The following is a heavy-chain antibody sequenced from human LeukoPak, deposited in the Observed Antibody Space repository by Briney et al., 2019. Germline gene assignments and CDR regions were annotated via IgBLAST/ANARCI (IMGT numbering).Heavy chain of an antibody. CDR2: IYYSGST. CDR3: ARSGNYYYMDV. J-gene: IGHJ6*03. CDR1: GGSISSYY. Sequence: SETLSLTCTVSGGSISSYYWSWIRQPPGKGLEWIGYIYYSGSTNYDPSLKSRVTISVDTSKNQFSLKLSSVTAADTAVYYCARSGNYYYMDVWGKGTTVTVSS. V-gene: IGHV4-59*12. D-gene: IGHD6-25*01.